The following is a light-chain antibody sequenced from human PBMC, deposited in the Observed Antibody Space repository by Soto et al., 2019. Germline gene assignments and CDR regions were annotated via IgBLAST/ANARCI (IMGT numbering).Light chain of an antibody. CDR1: QSVSSSQ. CDR3: EQYGSSPRT. V-gene: IGKV3-20*01. Sequence: EIVLTQSPGTLSLSPGERATLSCRASQSVSSSQLAWYQQKPGQAPRLLMYGASTRATCIPDRFSGSWSGTDFTLSISRLETEDFSVYCCEQYGSSPRTFGPGTKVEIK. CDR2: GAS. J-gene: IGKJ1*01.